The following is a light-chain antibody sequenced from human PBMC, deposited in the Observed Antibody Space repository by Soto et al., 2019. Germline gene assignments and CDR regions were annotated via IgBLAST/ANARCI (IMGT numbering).Light chain of an antibody. Sequence: ETVLTQSPATLSLSPGERATLSCRASQSVGSYLAWYQQKPGQAPRLLLYGSTTRTAGTPDRFFGTASGTDFTLTISRLEPEDFAVYYCQQYGSSPTFSQGTRMEI. J-gene: IGKJ5*01. CDR1: QSVGSY. CDR3: QQYGSSPT. V-gene: IGKV3-20*01. CDR2: GST.